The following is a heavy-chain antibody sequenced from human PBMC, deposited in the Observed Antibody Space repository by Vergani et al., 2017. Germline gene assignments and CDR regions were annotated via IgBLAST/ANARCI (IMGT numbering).Heavy chain of an antibody. D-gene: IGHD2-2*01. Sequence: QVQLVESGGGVVQPGRSLRLSCAASGFTFSSYAISWVRQAPGQGLEWMGGIIPIFGTANYAQKFQGRVTITADESTSTAYMELSSLRSEDTAVYYCARDRCSSTSCQEGIYYMDVWGKGTTVTVSS. CDR3: ARDRCSSTSCQEGIYYMDV. J-gene: IGHJ6*03. CDR1: GFTFSSYA. V-gene: IGHV1-69*01. CDR2: IIPIFGTA.